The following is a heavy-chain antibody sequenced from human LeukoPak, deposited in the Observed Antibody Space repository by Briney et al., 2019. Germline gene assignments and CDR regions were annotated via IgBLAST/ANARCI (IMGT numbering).Heavy chain of an antibody. CDR1: GGSISSYY. J-gene: IGHJ5*02. Sequence: SETLSLTCTVSGGSISSYYWSWIRQPAGKGLEWIGRIYSSGRTNYNPSLKSRVTISIDTSKNQFSLRLSSVTAADTAVYYCARDLGGRYSSENWFDPWGQGTLVTVSS. CDR2: IYSSGRT. V-gene: IGHV4-4*07. CDR3: ARDLGGRYSSENWFDP. D-gene: IGHD1-26*01.